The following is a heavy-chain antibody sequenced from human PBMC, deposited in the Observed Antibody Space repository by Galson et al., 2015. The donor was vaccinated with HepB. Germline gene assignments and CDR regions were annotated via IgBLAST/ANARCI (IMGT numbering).Heavy chain of an antibody. Sequence: TLSLTCAVSGGSISSGGYSWRWIRQPPGKGLAWIGYIYHSGSTYYNPSLKSRVTISVDTSKNQFSLKLSSVTAADTAVYYCARGGLGYSGYEHFDYWGQGTLVTVSS. V-gene: IGHV4-30-2*01. CDR1: GGSISSGGYS. J-gene: IGHJ4*02. CDR2: IYHSGST. D-gene: IGHD5-12*01. CDR3: ARGGLGYSGYEHFDY.